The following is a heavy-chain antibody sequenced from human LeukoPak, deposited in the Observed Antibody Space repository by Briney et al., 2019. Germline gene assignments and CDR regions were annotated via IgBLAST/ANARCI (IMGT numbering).Heavy chain of an antibody. V-gene: IGHV1-69*04. J-gene: IGHJ4*02. CDR3: ARVLSSWYVLLDY. D-gene: IGHD6-13*01. CDR2: IIPILGIA. CDR1: GGTFSSYA. Sequence: SVKVSCKASGGTFSSYAISWVRQAPGQGLEWMGRIIPILGIANYAQKFQGRVTMTTDTSTSTAYMELRSLRSDDTAVYYCARVLSSWYVLLDYWGQGTLVTVSS.